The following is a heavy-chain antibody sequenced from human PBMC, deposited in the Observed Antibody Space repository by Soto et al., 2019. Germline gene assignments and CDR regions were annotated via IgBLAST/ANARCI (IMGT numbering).Heavy chain of an antibody. D-gene: IGHD3-3*01. Sequence: ASVKVSCKASGYTFTSYYMHWVRQAPGQGLEWMGIINPNNGYTRYAQKFQGRVAMTRDTSTSTVYMEQSSLRSEDTAVYYCARDKVRGYDFWSGPDDYWGQGTLVTVS. CDR3: ARDKVRGYDFWSGPDDY. CDR1: GYTFTSYY. J-gene: IGHJ4*02. V-gene: IGHV1-46*01. CDR2: INPNNGYT.